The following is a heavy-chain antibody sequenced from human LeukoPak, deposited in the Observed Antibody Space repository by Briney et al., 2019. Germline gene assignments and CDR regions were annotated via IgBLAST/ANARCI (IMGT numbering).Heavy chain of an antibody. J-gene: IGHJ4*02. CDR1: EFSFSSYG. CDR2: IWYDGSNK. CDR3: AKASWVSNADAVL. D-gene: IGHD1-1*01. V-gene: IGHV3-33*06. Sequence: QPGGSLRLSCAASEFSFSSYGMHWVRQAPGKGLEWVADIWYDGSNKYYADSVRGRFTLSRDDSRNSVYLHLNNLRVEDTAVYYCAKASWVSNADAVLWGQGTVVTVS.